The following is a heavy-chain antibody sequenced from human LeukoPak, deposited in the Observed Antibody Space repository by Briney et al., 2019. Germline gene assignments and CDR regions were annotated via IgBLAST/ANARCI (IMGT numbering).Heavy chain of an antibody. J-gene: IGHJ4*02. D-gene: IGHD4-17*01. V-gene: IGHV3-21*03. CDR1: GFTFSTYS. CDR3: TTGPDYGDYGPDY. Sequence: PGGSLRLSCAASGFTFSTYSMNWVRQAPGKGLEWVSSISSSSTYIYYADSVKGRFTISRDNAKNSLYLQMNSLKTEDTAVYYCTTGPDYGDYGPDYWGQGTLVTVSS. CDR2: ISSSSTYI.